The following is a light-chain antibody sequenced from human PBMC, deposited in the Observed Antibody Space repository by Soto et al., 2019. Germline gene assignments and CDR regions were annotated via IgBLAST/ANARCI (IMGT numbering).Light chain of an antibody. CDR2: GAS. CDR3: QQYGSSPLT. J-gene: IGKJ4*01. Sequence: EIVLTQSPGTLSLSPGERVTLSCRASPSVSSSYLAWYQQKPGQAPRLLIYGASSRATGIPDRFSGSGSGTDFTLTISRLEPEDFAVYYCQQYGSSPLTFGGGTKVDIK. CDR1: PSVSSSY. V-gene: IGKV3-20*01.